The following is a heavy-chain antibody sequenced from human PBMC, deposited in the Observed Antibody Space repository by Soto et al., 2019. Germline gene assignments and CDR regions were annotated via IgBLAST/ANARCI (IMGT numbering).Heavy chain of an antibody. Sequence: SVKVSCKASGCTFSSYAISWVRQAPGQGLEWLGGIIPIFGTAYYGQKCQGRVTITADESTSAAYMELSSLRSEDTAVYYCATGNVDSMLEYWGQGTQVNV. CDR1: GCTFSSYA. CDR2: IIPIFGTA. V-gene: IGHV1-69*13. CDR3: ATGNVDSMLEY. J-gene: IGHJ4*02. D-gene: IGHD3-3*01.